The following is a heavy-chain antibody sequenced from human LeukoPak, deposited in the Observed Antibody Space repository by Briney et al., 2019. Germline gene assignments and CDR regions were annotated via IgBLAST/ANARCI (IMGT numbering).Heavy chain of an antibody. CDR3: TTDQFLRSTTYYGMDV. CDR1: GFTFSSYA. V-gene: IGHV3-15*01. J-gene: IGHJ6*02. Sequence: GGSLGLSCAASGFTFSSYAMSWVRQAPGKGLEWVGHIRSKADGGTTDYAAPVKGRFTISRDDSKNTLYLQMNSLKTEDTALYYCTTDQFLRSTTYYGMDVWGQGTTVTVSS. D-gene: IGHD5-12*01. CDR2: IRSKADGGTT.